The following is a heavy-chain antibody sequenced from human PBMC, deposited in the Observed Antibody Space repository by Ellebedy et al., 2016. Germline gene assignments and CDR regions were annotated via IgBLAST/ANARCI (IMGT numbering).Heavy chain of an antibody. CDR3: AKGRGDIPAATQNS. V-gene: IGHV3-33*06. CDR2: IWYDGSNK. J-gene: IGHJ5*02. D-gene: IGHD2-2*01. Sequence: GESLKISXAASGFTFSSYGMHWVRQAPGKGLEWVAVIWYDGSNKYYADSVKGRFTISRDNSKNMLYLQMNSLRAEDTAVYYCAKGRGDIPAATQNSWGQGTLVTVSS. CDR1: GFTFSSYG.